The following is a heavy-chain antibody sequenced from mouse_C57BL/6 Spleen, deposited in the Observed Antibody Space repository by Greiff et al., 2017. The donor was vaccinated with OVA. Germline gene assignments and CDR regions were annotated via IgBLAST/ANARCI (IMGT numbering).Heavy chain of an antibody. D-gene: IGHD1-1*01. CDR2: ISYDGSN. CDR3: ARVRFITTVEATGFDY. V-gene: IGHV3-6*01. J-gene: IGHJ2*01. Sequence: EVKLQESGPGLVKPSRSLSLTCSVTGYSITSGYYWNWIRQFPGNKLEWMGYISYDGSNNYNPSLKNRISITRDTSKNQFFLKLNSVTTEDTATYYCARVRFITTVEATGFDYWGQGTTLTVSS. CDR1: GYSITSGYY.